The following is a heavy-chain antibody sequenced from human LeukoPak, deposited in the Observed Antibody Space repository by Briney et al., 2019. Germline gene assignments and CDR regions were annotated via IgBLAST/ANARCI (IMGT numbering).Heavy chain of an antibody. Sequence: QSGGSLRLSCTASGFTFTSYAMSWVRQAPGKGLEWVSVISGTGGSTNHADSVKGRFTISRDNSKNTLYLQMNSLRAEDTAVYYCVKESGDDSSGYYEVFDYWGQGTLVTVSS. D-gene: IGHD3-22*01. J-gene: IGHJ4*02. V-gene: IGHV3-23*01. CDR3: VKESGDDSSGYYEVFDY. CDR2: ISGTGGST. CDR1: GFTFTSYA.